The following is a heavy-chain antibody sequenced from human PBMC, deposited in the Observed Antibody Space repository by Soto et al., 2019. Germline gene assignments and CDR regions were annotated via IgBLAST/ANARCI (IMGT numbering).Heavy chain of an antibody. Sequence: EVQLVESGGGLVQPGGSLRLSCAASGFTFSSYEMNWVRQAPGKGLEWVSYISSSGSTIYYADSVKGRFTISRDNAKNSLYLQMNSLRAEDTAVYYCARGHKIQYCSGGSCYSVLGSDYYYGMDVWGQGTTVTVSS. J-gene: IGHJ6*02. CDR2: ISSSGSTI. CDR3: ARGHKIQYCSGGSCYSVLGSDYYYGMDV. V-gene: IGHV3-48*03. CDR1: GFTFSSYE. D-gene: IGHD2-15*01.